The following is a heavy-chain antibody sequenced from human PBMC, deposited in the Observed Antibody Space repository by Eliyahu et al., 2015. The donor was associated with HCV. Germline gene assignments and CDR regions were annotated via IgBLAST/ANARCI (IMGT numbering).Heavy chain of an antibody. CDR2: INPNSGGT. V-gene: IGHV1-2*02. CDR1: GYTFTGYY. D-gene: IGHD3-10*01. J-gene: IGHJ4*02. CDR3: ARPSGTMVRGVLFDY. Sequence: QVQLVQSGAEVKKPGASVTVSCKASGYTFTGYYMHWVRQAPGQGLEWMGWINPNSGGTNYAQKFQGRVTMTRDTSISTAYMELSRLRSDDTAVYYCARPSGTMVRGVLFDYWGQGTLVTVSS.